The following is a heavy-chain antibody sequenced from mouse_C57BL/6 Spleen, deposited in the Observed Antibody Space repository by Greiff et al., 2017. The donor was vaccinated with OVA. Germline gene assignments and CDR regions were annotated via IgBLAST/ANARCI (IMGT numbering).Heavy chain of an antibody. D-gene: IGHD2-5*01. CDR1: GYTFTSYW. J-gene: IGHJ2*01. V-gene: IGHV1-64*01. CDR2: IHPNSGST. Sequence: VQLQQPGAELVKPGASVKLSCKASGYTFTSYWMHWVKQRPGQGLEWIGMIHPNSGSTNYNEKFKSKATLTVDKSSSTAYMQLSSLTSEDSAVYYCARADDYSNYSFDYWGQGTTLTVSS. CDR3: ARADDYSNYSFDY.